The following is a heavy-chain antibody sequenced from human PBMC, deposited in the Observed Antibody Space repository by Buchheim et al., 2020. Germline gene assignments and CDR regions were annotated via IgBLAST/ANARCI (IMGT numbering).Heavy chain of an antibody. J-gene: IGHJ6*02. CDR3: AATHHDSSGYQRYYYYYGMDV. CDR2: IYHSGST. Sequence: QLQLQESGSGLVKPSQTLSLTCAVSGGSISSGGYSWSWIRQPPGKGLEWIGYIYHSGSTYYNPSLKSRVTISVDRSKNQFSLKLSSVTAADTAVYYCAATHHDSSGYQRYYYYYGMDVWGQGTT. CDR1: GGSISSGGYS. D-gene: IGHD3-22*01. V-gene: IGHV4-30-2*01.